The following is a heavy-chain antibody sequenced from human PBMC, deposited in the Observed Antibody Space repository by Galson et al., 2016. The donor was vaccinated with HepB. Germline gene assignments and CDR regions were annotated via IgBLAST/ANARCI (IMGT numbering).Heavy chain of an antibody. Sequence: SLRLSCADSGFTFSDYWMHWVRQVPGQGLVLISRLNSDMTLIDYVESVKGRFTISRDNAKSTMYLQLNNLRPDDTAVYYCERAVGSGNSGLAYWGHGTLVTVSS. D-gene: IGHD4-23*01. CDR2: LNSDMTLI. CDR3: ERAVGSGNSGLAY. V-gene: IGHV3-74*01. CDR1: GFTFSDYW. J-gene: IGHJ4*01.